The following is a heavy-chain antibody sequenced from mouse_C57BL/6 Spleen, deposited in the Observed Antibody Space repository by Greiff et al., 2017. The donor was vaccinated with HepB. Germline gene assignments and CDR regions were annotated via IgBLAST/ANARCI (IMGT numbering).Heavy chain of an antibody. J-gene: IGHJ2*01. CDR3: ARGDYSNYYFDY. CDR1: GYSITSGYD. V-gene: IGHV3-1*01. Sequence: EVKVEESGPGMVKPSQSLSLTCTVTGYSITSGYDWHWIRHFPGNKLEWMGYISYSGSTNYNPSLKSRISITHDTSKNHFFLKLNSVTTEDTATYYCARGDYSNYYFDYWGQGTTLTVSS. CDR2: ISYSGST. D-gene: IGHD2-5*01.